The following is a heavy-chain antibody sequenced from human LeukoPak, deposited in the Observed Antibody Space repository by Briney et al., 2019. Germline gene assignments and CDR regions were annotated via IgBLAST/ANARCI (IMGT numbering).Heavy chain of an antibody. CDR2: INHSGST. CDR3: ARGRRFLEWFPPRVPGIYFDY. D-gene: IGHD3-3*01. V-gene: IGHV4-34*01. J-gene: IGHJ4*02. CDR1: GFTFSSYS. Sequence: GSLRLSCAASGFTFSSYSMNWVRQPPGKGLEWIGEINHSGSTNYNPSLKSRVTISVDTSKNQFSLELSSVTAADTAVYYCARGRRFLEWFPPRVPGIYFDYWGQGTLVTVSS.